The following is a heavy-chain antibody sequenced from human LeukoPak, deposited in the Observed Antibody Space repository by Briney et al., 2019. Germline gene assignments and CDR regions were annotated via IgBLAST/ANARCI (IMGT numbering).Heavy chain of an antibody. V-gene: IGHV3-48*03. J-gene: IGHJ6*02. CDR1: GFTFSSYD. CDR2: ISGSGSTI. D-gene: IGHD3-10*01. CDR3: ARIHPYYYGSGSYSMGYYYFGMDV. Sequence: GGSLRLSCAVSGFTFSSYDMNWVRQAPGKGLEWISYISGSGSTIYDADSVKGRFTVSRDNAKNSLHLQMNSLRAEDTAVYYCARIHPYYYGSGSYSMGYYYFGMDVWGQGTTVTVSS.